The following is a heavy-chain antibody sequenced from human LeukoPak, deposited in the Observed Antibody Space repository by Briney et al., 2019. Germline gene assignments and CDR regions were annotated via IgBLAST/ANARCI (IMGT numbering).Heavy chain of an antibody. D-gene: IGHD2-15*01. CDR2: IYPSVSS. Sequence: SETLSLTCSVSGGSISSYYWSWIRQPAGKGLEWIGRIYPSVSSNYNPSLKSRVTMSVDTSKNQFSLKLSSVTAADTAVYYCARTSPRAATFDSWGQGTLVTVSS. V-gene: IGHV4-4*07. J-gene: IGHJ4*02. CDR3: ARTSPRAATFDS. CDR1: GGSISSYY.